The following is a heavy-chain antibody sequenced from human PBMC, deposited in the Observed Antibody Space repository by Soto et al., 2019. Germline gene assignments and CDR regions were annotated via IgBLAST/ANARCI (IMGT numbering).Heavy chain of an antibody. D-gene: IGHD1-1*01. V-gene: IGHV3-33*01. Sequence: QVQLVESGGGVVQPGRSLRLSCAVSGFTFRNYGMHWVRQAPGKGLEWVAVIPDDGSYQYYADSVKGRFTISRDNSKNKLDLEMNSLRAGDTAVYFCVRDDDKDDNGLDYWGQGTLVTVSS. J-gene: IGHJ4*02. CDR1: GFTFRNYG. CDR2: IPDDGSYQ. CDR3: VRDDDKDDNGLDY.